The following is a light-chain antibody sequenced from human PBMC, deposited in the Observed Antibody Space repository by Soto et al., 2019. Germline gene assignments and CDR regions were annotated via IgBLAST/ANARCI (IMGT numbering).Light chain of an antibody. CDR2: GAT. J-gene: IGKJ1*01. V-gene: IGKV3-20*01. Sequence: DIVLTQSPGTLSLSPGAAATLSCRASQSISNNFLTWYQQKPGQAPRLLIYGATSRATGIPDRFSGSGSGTDFTLPISRLEPEDFAEYYCQQSGSSSWTFGQGTKVEIK. CDR3: QQSGSSSWT. CDR1: QSISNNF.